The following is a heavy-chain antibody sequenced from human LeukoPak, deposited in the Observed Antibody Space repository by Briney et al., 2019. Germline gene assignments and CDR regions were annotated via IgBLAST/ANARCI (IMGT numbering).Heavy chain of an antibody. CDR3: AKDLPHVLRFLEWLLSYFDY. CDR2: ISGSGGST. Sequence: PGGSLRLSCAASGFTFSSYAMGWVRQAPGKGLEWVSAISGSGGSTYYADSVKGRFTISRDNSKNTLYLQMNSLRAEDTAVYYCAKDLPHVLRFLEWLLSYFDYWGQGTLVTVSS. D-gene: IGHD3-3*01. CDR1: GFTFSSYA. J-gene: IGHJ4*02. V-gene: IGHV3-23*01.